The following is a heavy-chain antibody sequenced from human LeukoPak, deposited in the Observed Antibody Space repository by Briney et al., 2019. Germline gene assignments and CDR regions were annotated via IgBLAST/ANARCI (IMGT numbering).Heavy chain of an antibody. CDR1: GFTFSSYS. CDR2: ISSSSSYI. J-gene: IGHJ6*02. Sequence: GGSLRLSCAASGFTFSSYSMNWVRQAPGKGLEWVSSISSSSSYIYYADSVKGRFTISRDNAKNSLYLQMNSLRAEDTAVYYCAREILGGGSGRLIYGMDVWGQGTTVTVSS. CDR3: AREILGGGSGRLIYGMDV. D-gene: IGHD3-10*01. V-gene: IGHV3-21*01.